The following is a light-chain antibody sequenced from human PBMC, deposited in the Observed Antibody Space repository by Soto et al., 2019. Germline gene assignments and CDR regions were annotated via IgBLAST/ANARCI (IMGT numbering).Light chain of an antibody. CDR2: AAS. J-gene: IGKJ5*01. Sequence: EIVLTQSPGTLSLSPGERATLSCRASQTVSTTYLAWYQQKPGQAPRLLIYAASNRATGIPDRFSGSGSGTDFTLTISRLEPEDFAVYYCQQYLSSPEITFGQGTRLEIK. CDR3: QQYLSSPEIT. V-gene: IGKV3-20*01. CDR1: QTVSTTY.